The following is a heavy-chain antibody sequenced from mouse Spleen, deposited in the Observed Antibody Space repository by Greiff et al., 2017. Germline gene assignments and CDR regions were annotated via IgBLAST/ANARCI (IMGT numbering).Heavy chain of an antibody. Sequence: VQLQQSGAELVKPGASVKLSCKASGYTFTSYDINWVRQRPGQGLEWIGYINPSSGYTKYNQKFKDKATLTADKSSSTAYMQLSSLTSEDSAVYYCARGDGDYPFDYWGQGTTLTVSS. CDR1: GYTFTSYD. V-gene: IGHV1S26*01. CDR3: ARGDGDYPFDY. J-gene: IGHJ2*01. D-gene: IGHD2-13*01. CDR2: INPSSGYT.